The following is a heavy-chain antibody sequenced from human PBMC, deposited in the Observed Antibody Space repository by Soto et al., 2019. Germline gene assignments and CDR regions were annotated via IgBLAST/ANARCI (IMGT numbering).Heavy chain of an antibody. CDR3: ARLEYYYGSGSYLNYYYYGMDV. Sequence: SETLSLTCTVSGGSISSYYWSWIRQPPGKGLEWIGYIYYSGSTNYNPSLKSRVTISVDTSKNQFSLKLSSVTAADTAVYYCARLEYYYGSGSYLNYYYYGMDVWGQGTTVTVS. V-gene: IGHV4-59*08. J-gene: IGHJ6*02. D-gene: IGHD3-10*01. CDR1: GGSISSYY. CDR2: IYYSGST.